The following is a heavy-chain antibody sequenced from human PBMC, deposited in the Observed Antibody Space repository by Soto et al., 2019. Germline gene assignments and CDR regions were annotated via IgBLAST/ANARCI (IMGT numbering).Heavy chain of an antibody. J-gene: IGHJ6*02. V-gene: IGHV6-1*01. CDR3: TTVETRGRYVKYCLGIDF. Sequence: SQPLSLTCAISGDSVASNSAAWNWIRQSQSRGLEWLGRTYYRSKWYTDYAESGKSRITINPDTSKNQVALQLKYVTPEDTAVYYCTTVETRGRYVKYCLGIDFCGQGNTV. CDR1: GDSVASNSAA. CDR2: TYYRSKWYT. D-gene: IGHD2-15*01.